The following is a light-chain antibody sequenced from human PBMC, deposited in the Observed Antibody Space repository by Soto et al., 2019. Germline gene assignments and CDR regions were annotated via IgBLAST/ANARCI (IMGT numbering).Light chain of an antibody. J-gene: IGKJ1*01. V-gene: IGKV1-27*01. CDR3: QKYNSAPWT. CDR2: AAS. Sequence: DIQMTQSPSSLSASVGDRVTITCRASQGISNYLAWYQQKPGKVPKLLIYAASTLQSGVPSRFSGSGSGTDFTLTITNLQPEDVATYYCQKYNSAPWTFGQGSKVEIK. CDR1: QGISNY.